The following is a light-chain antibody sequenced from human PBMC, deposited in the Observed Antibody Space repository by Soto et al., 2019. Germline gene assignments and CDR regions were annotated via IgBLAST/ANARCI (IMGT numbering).Light chain of an antibody. CDR1: QSITSW. V-gene: IGKV1-5*03. CDR2: KAS. J-gene: IGKJ2*01. Sequence: DIQMTQSPSTLSASVGDRVTITCRASQSITSWLAWYQKKPGKAPKLLIYKASSLESGVPSRFSGSGSGTEFTLTISSLQPDDFATYYCQQYSSYSGTFGQGTKLEIK. CDR3: QQYSSYSGT.